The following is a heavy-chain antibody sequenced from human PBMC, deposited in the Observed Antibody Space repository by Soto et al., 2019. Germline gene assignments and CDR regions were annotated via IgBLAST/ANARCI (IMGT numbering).Heavy chain of an antibody. CDR1: GYTFNGYY. D-gene: IGHD2-2*01. J-gene: IGHJ6*02. CDR2: INPLSGVT. CDR3: ARLGPEVVLPHDIVFL. Sequence: ASVKVSCKASGYTFNGYYMHWVRQAPGQGLEWMGWINPLSGVTNYAQKFQGRVTMTRDTSISTAYMELNRLRSDDTAVYYCARLGPEVVLPHDIVFLWGHGTKVTVSS. V-gene: IGHV1-2*02.